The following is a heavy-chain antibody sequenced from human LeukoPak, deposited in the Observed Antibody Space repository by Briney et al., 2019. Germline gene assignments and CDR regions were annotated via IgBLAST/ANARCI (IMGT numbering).Heavy chain of an antibody. CDR3: ARVCHWDIDNTRGDPVDY. V-gene: IGHV1-18*01. Sequence: GASVKFSCKSSGYTFTNYGITWVRQAPGQGLEWMGWISTYNGNTNYAQKFQGRVTMTTDTSTSTAYMEVRSLRSDDTAMYYCARVCHWDIDNTRGDPVDYWGQGTLVTVSS. D-gene: IGHD2-15*01. CDR2: ISTYNGNT. J-gene: IGHJ4*02. CDR1: GYTFTNYG.